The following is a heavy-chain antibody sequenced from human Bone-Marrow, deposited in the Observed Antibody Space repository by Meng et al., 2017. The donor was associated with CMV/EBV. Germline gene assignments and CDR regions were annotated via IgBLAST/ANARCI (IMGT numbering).Heavy chain of an antibody. CDR2: ISAYNGNT. CDR3: ARAARPRFRFDP. Sequence: VSVKVSCKASGYTFTSYGISWVRQAPGQGLEWMGWISAYNGNTNYAQKLQGRVTMTTDTSTSTAYMELRSLRSDDTAVYYCARAARPRFRFDPWGQGTLVTVSS. V-gene: IGHV1-18*01. D-gene: IGHD6-6*01. J-gene: IGHJ5*02. CDR1: GYTFTSYG.